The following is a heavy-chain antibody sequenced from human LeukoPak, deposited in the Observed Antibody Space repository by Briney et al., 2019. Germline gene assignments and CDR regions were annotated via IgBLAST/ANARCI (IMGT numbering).Heavy chain of an antibody. CDR1: GFNFRSHA. CDR2: ISNGGAGT. V-gene: IGHV3-23*01. Sequence: PGESLRHSCAASGFNFRSHAMSWVRQAPGKGLEWVSVISNGGAGTYYADSVKGRFTISRDNSESTLYLQMSSLRAEDTAVYYCAKDHGTNVYDPFDYWAQGTLVTVSS. J-gene: IGHJ4*02. D-gene: IGHD2-8*01. CDR3: AKDHGTNVYDPFDY.